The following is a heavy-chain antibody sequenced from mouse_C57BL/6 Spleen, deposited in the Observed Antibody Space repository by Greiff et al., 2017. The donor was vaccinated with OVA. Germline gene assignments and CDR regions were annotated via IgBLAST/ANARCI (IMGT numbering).Heavy chain of an antibody. V-gene: IGHV1-50*01. CDR2: IDPSDSYT. Sequence: QVQLQQPGAELVKPGASVKLSCKASGYTFTSYWMQWVKQRPGQGLEWIGEIDPSDSYTNSNQKFKGKATLTVDTSSSTAYMQLSSLTSEDSAVYYCASGNYPDYWGQGTTLTVSS. D-gene: IGHD1-1*02. CDR3: ASGNYPDY. CDR1: GYTFTSYW. J-gene: IGHJ2*01.